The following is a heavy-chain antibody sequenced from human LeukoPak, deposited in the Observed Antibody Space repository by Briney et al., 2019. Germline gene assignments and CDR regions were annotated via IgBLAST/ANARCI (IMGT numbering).Heavy chain of an antibody. Sequence: PSETLSLTCTVSGGSISSGGYYWSWIRQHPGKGLEWIGYIYYSGSTYYNPSLKSRITISVDTSKNQFSLKLSSVTAADTAVYYCAGKPCDFPSSYGMDVWGQGTTVTVSS. J-gene: IGHJ6*02. CDR3: AGKPCDFPSSYGMDV. D-gene: IGHD2-2*01. CDR1: GGSISSGGYY. V-gene: IGHV4-31*03. CDR2: IYYSGST.